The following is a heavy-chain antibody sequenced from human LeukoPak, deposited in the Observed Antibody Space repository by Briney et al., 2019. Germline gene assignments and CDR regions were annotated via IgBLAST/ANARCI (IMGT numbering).Heavy chain of an antibody. J-gene: IGHJ5*02. Sequence: SETLSLTCTVSGGSISSYYWSWIRQPPGKGLEWIGYIYYSGSTNYNPSLKSRVTISVDTSKNRFSLELSSVTAADTAVYYCARGYCSSTSCYEGWFDPWGQGTLVTVSS. D-gene: IGHD2-2*01. CDR1: GGSISSYY. CDR3: ARGYCSSTSCYEGWFDP. CDR2: IYYSGST. V-gene: IGHV4-59*08.